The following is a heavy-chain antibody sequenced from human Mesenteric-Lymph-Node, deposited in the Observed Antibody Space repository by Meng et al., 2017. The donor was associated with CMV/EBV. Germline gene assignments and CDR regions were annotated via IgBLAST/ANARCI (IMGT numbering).Heavy chain of an antibody. Sequence: GESLKISCAASGFSFSSYSINWVRQAPGKGLEWVSAISGNGGSTYYADSVKGRFTISRDNSKNTLYLQMNSLRAEDTAVYYCAKVGYYGSVYWGQGTLVTVSS. J-gene: IGHJ4*02. D-gene: IGHD3-10*01. V-gene: IGHV3-23*01. CDR2: ISGNGGST. CDR3: AKVGYYGSVY. CDR1: GFSFSSYS.